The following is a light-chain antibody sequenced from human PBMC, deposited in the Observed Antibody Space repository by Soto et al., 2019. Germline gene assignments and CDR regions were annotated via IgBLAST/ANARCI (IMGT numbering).Light chain of an antibody. CDR2: DVR. Sequence: QSVLTQPASVSGSPGQSITISCTGTSSDVGDYNYVSWYQQHPGKAPNLLIYDVRHRPSGVSTRFSGSKSGITASLTISGLQTEDEADYYCSSYTSSATLVVFGGGTKVTVL. CDR3: SSYTSSATLVV. V-gene: IGLV2-14*03. J-gene: IGLJ3*02. CDR1: SSDVGDYNY.